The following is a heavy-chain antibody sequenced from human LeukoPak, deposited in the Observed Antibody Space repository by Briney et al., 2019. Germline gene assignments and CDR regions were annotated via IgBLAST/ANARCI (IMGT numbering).Heavy chain of an antibody. J-gene: IGHJ6*03. CDR1: GYTFTSYA. Sequence: ASVKVSCKASGYTFTSYAMNWVRQAPGQGLEWMGWINTNTGNPTYAQGFTGRLVFSLDTSVSTAYLQISSLKAEDTAVYYCARDILSSGWYDDYYYYMDVWGKGTTVTVSS. D-gene: IGHD6-19*01. CDR3: ARDILSSGWYDDYYYYMDV. V-gene: IGHV7-4-1*02. CDR2: INTNTGNP.